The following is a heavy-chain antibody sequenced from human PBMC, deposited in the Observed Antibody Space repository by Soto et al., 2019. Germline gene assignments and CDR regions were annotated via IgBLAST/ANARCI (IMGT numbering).Heavy chain of an antibody. V-gene: IGHV4-34*01. CDR1: GGSFSGYC. CDR2: IKHSGST. CDR3: ARDPGYSRSSNNGFHP. D-gene: IGHD6-13*01. J-gene: IGHJ5*02. Sequence: SQTLSLTWALYGGSFSGYCWICSRQPPGKGLEWIGEIKHSGSTHYNPSHKSRVTISVDTSKNQFSLKLSSVTAADTAVYYCARDPGYSRSSNNGFHPWGQGIPVTVS.